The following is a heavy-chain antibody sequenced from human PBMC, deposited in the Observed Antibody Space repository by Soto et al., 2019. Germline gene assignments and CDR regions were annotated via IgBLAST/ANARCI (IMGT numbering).Heavy chain of an antibody. CDR2: IYHSGRT. V-gene: IGHV4-31*03. CDR1: GGSITSGGLY. J-gene: IGHJ4*02. D-gene: IGHD6-19*01. CDR3: ARFNSRSGTEYFDY. Sequence: QVKLQESGPGLVQPAQTLSLSCTVSGGSITSGGLYWSWLRQHPRQGLEWIGYIYHSGRTTYNPSLTSRVTMSVDTSKNQFSLTVTSLTVADTAVYYCARFNSRSGTEYFDYWGQGTLVTGSS.